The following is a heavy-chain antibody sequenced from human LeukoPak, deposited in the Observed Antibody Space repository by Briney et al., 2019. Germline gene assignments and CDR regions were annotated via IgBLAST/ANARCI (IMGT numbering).Heavy chain of an antibody. D-gene: IGHD3-3*01. V-gene: IGHV3-23*01. CDR1: GFTFSSYA. Sequence: PGGSLRLSCAASGFTFSSYAMSWVRQAPGKGLEWVSAISGSGGSTYYADSVKGRFTISRDNSKNTLYLQMNSLIAEDTAVYYCAPSPLTIFGGLPGHFDYWGQGTLVTVSS. CDR2: ISGSGGST. J-gene: IGHJ4*02. CDR3: APSPLTIFGGLPGHFDY.